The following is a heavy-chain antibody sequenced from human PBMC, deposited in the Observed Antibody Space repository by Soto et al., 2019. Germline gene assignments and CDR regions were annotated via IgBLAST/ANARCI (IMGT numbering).Heavy chain of an antibody. CDR1: GFTFSIYG. J-gene: IGHJ4*02. CDR3: AREPSGIDY. Sequence: GGSLRLSCAASGFTFSIYGMHWVRQAPGKGLEWVANIKQDGSEKYYVDSVKGRFTISRDNAKNSLYLQLNSLRAEDTALYYCAREPSGIDYWGQGTLVTVSS. D-gene: IGHD2-15*01. CDR2: IKQDGSEK. V-gene: IGHV3-7*04.